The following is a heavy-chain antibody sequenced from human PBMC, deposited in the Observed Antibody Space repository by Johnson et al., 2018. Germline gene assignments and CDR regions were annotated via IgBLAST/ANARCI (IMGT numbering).Heavy chain of an antibody. CDR3: AKRGIDGWDAFDF. Sequence: VQLVESGGGVVRPGESLKISCKGSGYRFTSYWIGWVRQMPGKGLEWMGIIYPGDSDTRYSPSFQGQVTISADKSISTAYLQWSSLKASDTAMYYCAKRGIDGWDAFDFWGQGTMVIVSS. CDR1: GYRFTSYW. CDR2: IYPGDSDT. D-gene: IGHD3-16*01. J-gene: IGHJ3*01. V-gene: IGHV5-51*01.